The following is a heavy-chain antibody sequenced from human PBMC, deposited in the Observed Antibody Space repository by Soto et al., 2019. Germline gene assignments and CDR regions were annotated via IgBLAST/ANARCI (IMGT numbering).Heavy chain of an antibody. J-gene: IGHJ4*02. CDR2: INAGNGNT. CDR1: GYTFTSYA. Sequence: ASVKVSCKASGYTFTSYAMHWVRQAPGQRLEWMGWINAGNGNTKYSQKFQGRVTITRDTSASTDYMELSSLRSEDTAVYYCARVGATMKDFDYWGQGTLVTVSS. V-gene: IGHV1-3*01. CDR3: ARVGATMKDFDY. D-gene: IGHD1-26*01.